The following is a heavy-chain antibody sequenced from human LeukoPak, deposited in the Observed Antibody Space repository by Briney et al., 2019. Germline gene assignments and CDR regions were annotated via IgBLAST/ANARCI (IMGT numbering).Heavy chain of an antibody. CDR3: AREISQLHRSFDY. Sequence: SETLSLTCAVYGGTFSGYYWSWIRQPPGKGLEWIGEINHSGSTNYNPSLKSRVITSVDTSTNQFSLMLSSVTAADAAVYYSAREISQLHRSFDYWGQGTLVTVSS. CDR1: GGTFSGYY. D-gene: IGHD6-13*01. CDR2: INHSGST. J-gene: IGHJ4*02. V-gene: IGHV4-34*01.